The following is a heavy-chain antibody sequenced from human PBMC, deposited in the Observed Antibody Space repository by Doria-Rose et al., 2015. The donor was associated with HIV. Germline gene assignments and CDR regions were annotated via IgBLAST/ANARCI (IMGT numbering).Heavy chain of an antibody. D-gene: IGHD6-6*01. V-gene: IGHV3-53*01. CDR1: GFTVSSNY. CDR2: IYSGIST. Sequence: VQLVQSGGGLIQPGGSLRLSCAASGFTVSSNYMSWVRQAPGKGLEWVSVIYSGISTYYADSVKGRFTISRDNSKNTVYLQMNSLRAEDTAVYYCARDLPFETGSSSSGMDVWGQGTTVTVSS. CDR3: ARDLPFETGSSSSGMDV. J-gene: IGHJ6*02.